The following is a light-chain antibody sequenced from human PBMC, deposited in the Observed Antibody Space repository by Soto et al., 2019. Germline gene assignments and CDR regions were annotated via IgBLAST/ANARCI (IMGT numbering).Light chain of an antibody. CDR3: QQSWT. CDR2: AAS. V-gene: IGKV1-39*01. CDR1: QSISSY. Sequence: DIQMTQSPSSLSASVGDRFTITCRASQSISSYLNWYQQKPGKSPKLLIYAASSLQSGVPSRFSGSGSGTDFTLTIRSLQHEDFATYYCQQSWTFGQGTKVDIK. J-gene: IGKJ1*01.